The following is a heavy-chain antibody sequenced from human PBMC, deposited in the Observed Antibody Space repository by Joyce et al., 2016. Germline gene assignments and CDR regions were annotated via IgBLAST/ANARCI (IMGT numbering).Heavy chain of an antibody. CDR2: IYNSGRT. J-gene: IGHJ4*02. V-gene: IGHV3-53*01. CDR3: ARSPYTAFAVFIYFDY. D-gene: IGHD3-3*01. Sequence: EVQLVDSGGGLIQPGGSLRLSCAASGFTASRNSMSWVRQAPGKGLEWVSVIYNSGRTYYADSVKGRFTISRDNSKNTLYLQMDSLRAEDTAIYYCARSPYTAFAVFIYFDYWGQGTLVTVSS. CDR1: GFTASRNS.